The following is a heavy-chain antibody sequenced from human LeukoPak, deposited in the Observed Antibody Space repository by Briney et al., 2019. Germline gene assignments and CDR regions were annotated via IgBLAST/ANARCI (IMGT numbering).Heavy chain of an antibody. CDR2: IIPIFGTA. CDR3: ASMDWNYGFDY. CDR1: GGTFSSYA. Sequence: GASVKVSCKASGGTFSSYAISWVRQAPGQGLEWMGRIIPIFGTANYAQKFQGRVTITTDESTSTAYMELSSLRSEDTAVYHCASMDWNYGFDYWGQGTLVTVSS. D-gene: IGHD1-7*01. V-gene: IGHV1-69*05. J-gene: IGHJ4*02.